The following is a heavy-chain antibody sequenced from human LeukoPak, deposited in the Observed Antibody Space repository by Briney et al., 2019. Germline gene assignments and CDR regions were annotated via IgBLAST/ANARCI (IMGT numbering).Heavy chain of an antibody. D-gene: IGHD6-6*01. Sequence: SETLSLTCTVSGGSISSSSYYWGWIRQPPGKGLEWIGSIYYSGSTYYNPSLKSRVTISVDTSKNQFSLKLSSVTAADTAVYYCARHRFRAARPAAADYWGQGTLVTVSS. CDR3: ARHRFRAARPAAADY. CDR1: GGSISSSSYY. J-gene: IGHJ4*02. V-gene: IGHV4-39*01. CDR2: IYYSGST.